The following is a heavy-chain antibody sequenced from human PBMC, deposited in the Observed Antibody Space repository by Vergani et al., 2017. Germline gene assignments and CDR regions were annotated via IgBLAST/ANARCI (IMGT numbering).Heavy chain of an antibody. CDR3: ARGDAEFDP. Sequence: QVQLQESGPGLVKPSETLSLTCPVSGGSISSYYWSWLRQPPGKGLEWIGYIYYSGSTNYNPSLKSRVTISVDTSKNQFSLKLSSVTAADTAVYYCARGDAEFDPWGQGTLVTVSS. CDR1: GGSISSYY. J-gene: IGHJ5*02. V-gene: IGHV4-59*01. CDR2: IYYSGST.